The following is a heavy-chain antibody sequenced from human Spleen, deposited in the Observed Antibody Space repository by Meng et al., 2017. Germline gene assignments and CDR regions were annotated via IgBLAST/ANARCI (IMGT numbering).Heavy chain of an antibody. CDR2: ISGSGGST. D-gene: IGHD3-16*01. V-gene: IGHV3-23*01. CDR1: GFTFSSYA. CDR3: ARSPIDKYDLSALPLDY. J-gene: IGHJ4*02. Sequence: GESLKISCAASGFTFSSYAMSWVRQAPGKGLEWVSVISGSGGSTYYADSVKGRFTISRDNSKNTLYLQINSLRVEDTAVYYCARSPIDKYDLSALPLDYWGQGTLVTVSS.